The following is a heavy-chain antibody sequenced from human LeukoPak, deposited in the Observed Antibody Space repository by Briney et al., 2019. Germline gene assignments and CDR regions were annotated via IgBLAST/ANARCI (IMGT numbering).Heavy chain of an antibody. Sequence: GGSLRLSCAASGFTFSSYAMSWVRQAPGKGLEWVSAISGSGGSTYSADSVKGRFTISRDNAKNTLYLQMNSLRAEDTAVYYCARDQGAAEHFDYWGQGTLVTVSS. CDR1: GFTFSSYA. V-gene: IGHV3-23*01. J-gene: IGHJ4*02. D-gene: IGHD1-26*01. CDR3: ARDQGAAEHFDY. CDR2: ISGSGGST.